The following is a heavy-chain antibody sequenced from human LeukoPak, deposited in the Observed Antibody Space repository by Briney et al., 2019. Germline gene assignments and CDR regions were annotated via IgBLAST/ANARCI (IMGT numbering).Heavy chain of an antibody. V-gene: IGHV4-61*02. CDR3: AREHLYYYDSSGYWVY. J-gene: IGHJ4*02. CDR1: GGSISSGSYY. D-gene: IGHD3-22*01. Sequence: PSETLSLTCTVSGGSISSGSYYWRWIRQPAGKGLEWIGRIYTRGSTNYNPSLTSRVTISVDTSKNQFSLKLSSVTAADTAVYYCAREHLYYYDSSGYWVYWGQGTLVTVSS. CDR2: IYTRGST.